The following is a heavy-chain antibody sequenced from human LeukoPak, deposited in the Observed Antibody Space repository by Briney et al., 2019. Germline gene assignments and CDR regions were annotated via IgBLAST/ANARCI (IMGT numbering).Heavy chain of an antibody. CDR3: AKAMIVVITDDAFDI. Sequence: PPGRSLRLSCAASGFTFDDYAMHWVRQAPGKGLEWVSGISWNSDTRTYADSVKGRFTISRDNAKNSLHLQMNSLRAEDTALYYCAKAMIVVITDDAFDIWGQGTMVTVSS. D-gene: IGHD3-22*01. CDR2: ISWNSDTR. J-gene: IGHJ3*02. CDR1: GFTFDDYA. V-gene: IGHV3-9*01.